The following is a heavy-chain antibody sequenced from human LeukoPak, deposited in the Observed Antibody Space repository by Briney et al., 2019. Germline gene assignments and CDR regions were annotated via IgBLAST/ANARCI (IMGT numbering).Heavy chain of an antibody. V-gene: IGHV3-30-3*01. Sequence: GGSLRLSCAASGFTFSSYAMSWVRQAPGKGLEWVAVISYDGSNKYYADSVKGRFTISRDNSKNTLYLQMNSLRAEDTAVYYCARDKDIVVVPATIGSYYYGMDVWGQGTTVTVSS. CDR2: ISYDGSNK. CDR3: ARDKDIVVVPATIGSYYYGMDV. CDR1: GFTFSSYA. D-gene: IGHD2-2*02. J-gene: IGHJ6*02.